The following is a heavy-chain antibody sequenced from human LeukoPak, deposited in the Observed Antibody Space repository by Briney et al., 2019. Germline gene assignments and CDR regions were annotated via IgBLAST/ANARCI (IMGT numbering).Heavy chain of an antibody. J-gene: IGHJ4*02. CDR2: MWYDGRNR. CDR1: GFTFSRYG. Sequence: GTSLRLSCAASGFTFSRYGMHWVRQAPGKGLESVANMWYDGRNRYYGDTVKGRFTISRDNSENTLYLQMNSLRVEDTAVYYCARDVTEMSTIGEGFDYWGQGTLVTVSS. CDR3: ARDVTEMSTIGEGFDY. V-gene: IGHV3-33*01. D-gene: IGHD5-24*01.